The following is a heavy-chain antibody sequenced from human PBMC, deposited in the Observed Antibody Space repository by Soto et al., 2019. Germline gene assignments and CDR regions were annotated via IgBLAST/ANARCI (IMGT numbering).Heavy chain of an antibody. D-gene: IGHD3-10*01. CDR1: GYTFTSYG. V-gene: IGHV1-18*01. CDR2: ISSYNGNT. CDR3: ARESKDGFGDY. J-gene: IGHJ4*02. Sequence: GASVKVSCKASGYTFTSYGISWVRQAPGQGLEWMGWISSYNGNTKYAENLQGRVTMTTDTSTSTAYMELRSLRSDDTAVYYCARESKDGFGDYWGQGTLVTVSS.